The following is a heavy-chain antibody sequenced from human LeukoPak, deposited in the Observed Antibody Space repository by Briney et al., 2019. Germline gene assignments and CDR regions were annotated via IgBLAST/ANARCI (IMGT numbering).Heavy chain of an antibody. Sequence: SETLSLTCTVSGGSISSYYWSWIRQPPGKGLEWIGYIYYSGSTNYNPSLKSRVTISVDTSKNQFSLKLSSVTAADTAVYYCARECQDYYGSGSYYMDVWGKGATVTISS. V-gene: IGHV4-59*01. J-gene: IGHJ6*03. CDR2: IYYSGST. CDR1: GGSISSYY. D-gene: IGHD3-10*01. CDR3: ARECQDYYGSGSYYMDV.